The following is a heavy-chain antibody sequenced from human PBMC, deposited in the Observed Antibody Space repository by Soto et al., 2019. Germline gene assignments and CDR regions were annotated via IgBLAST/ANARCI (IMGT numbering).Heavy chain of an antibody. CDR2: ISYDGSNK. V-gene: IGHV3-30-3*01. D-gene: IGHD5-12*01. CDR1: GFTFSSYA. Sequence: QVQLVESGGGVVQPGRSLRLSCAASGFTFSSYAMHWVRQAPGKGLEWVAVISYDGSNKYYADSVKGRFTISRENSKNTLYLQMSSLRAEDTAVYYCAGDHAVEMAKIRSYWGQGTLVTVSS. J-gene: IGHJ4*02. CDR3: AGDHAVEMAKIRSY.